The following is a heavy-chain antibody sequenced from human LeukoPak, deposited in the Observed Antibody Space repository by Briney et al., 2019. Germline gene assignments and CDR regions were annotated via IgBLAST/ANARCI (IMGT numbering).Heavy chain of an antibody. D-gene: IGHD5-12*01. Sequence: ASVKVSCKASGYTFTGYYMHWVRQAPGQGLEWMGWINPNSGGINYAQKFQGRVTMTRDTSISTAYMELSRLRSDDTAVYYCARDPGSGYDSYFDYWGQGTLVTVSS. CDR1: GYTFTGYY. CDR2: INPNSGGI. J-gene: IGHJ4*02. V-gene: IGHV1-2*02. CDR3: ARDPGSGYDSYFDY.